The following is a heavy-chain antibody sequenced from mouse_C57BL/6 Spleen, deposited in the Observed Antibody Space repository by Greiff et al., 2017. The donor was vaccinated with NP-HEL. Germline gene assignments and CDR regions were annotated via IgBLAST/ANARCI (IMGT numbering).Heavy chain of an antibody. J-gene: IGHJ2*01. Sequence: QVQLQQSGAELVRPGASVKLSCKASGYTFTDYYINWVKQRPGQGLEWIARIYPGSGNTYYNEKFKGKATLTAEKSSSTAYMQLSSLTSEDSAVYFCARSDGYFDYWGQVTTLTVSS. CDR1: GYTFTDYY. D-gene: IGHD2-3*01. CDR2: IYPGSGNT. V-gene: IGHV1-76*01. CDR3: ARSDGYFDY.